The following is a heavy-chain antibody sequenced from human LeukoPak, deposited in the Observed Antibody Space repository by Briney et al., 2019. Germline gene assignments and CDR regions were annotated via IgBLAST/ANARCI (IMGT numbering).Heavy chain of an antibody. CDR3: ARNAFEI. J-gene: IGHJ3*02. V-gene: IGHV3-33*08. CDR2: IWYGGSNK. CDR1: GFTFSSYG. Sequence: GGSLRLSCAASGFTFSSYGMHWVRQAPGKGLEWVAVIWYGGSNKYYADSVKGRFTISRDNSKNTLYLQMNSLRVEDTAVYYCARNAFEIWGQGTMVTVSS.